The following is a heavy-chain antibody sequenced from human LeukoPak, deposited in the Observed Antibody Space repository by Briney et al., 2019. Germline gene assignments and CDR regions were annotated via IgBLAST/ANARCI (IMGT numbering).Heavy chain of an antibody. CDR2: IYSGGGT. CDR1: GFTVSINY. J-gene: IGHJ4*02. CDR3: AGGMTTVTLGETMYYFDY. Sequence: GGSLRLSCAASGFTVSINYMSWVRQAPGKGLEWVSVIYSGGGTYYADSVKGRFTISRDNSKNTLYLQMKSLRAEDTAVYYCAGGMTTVTLGETMYYFDYWGQGTLVTVSS. V-gene: IGHV3-53*01. D-gene: IGHD4-17*01.